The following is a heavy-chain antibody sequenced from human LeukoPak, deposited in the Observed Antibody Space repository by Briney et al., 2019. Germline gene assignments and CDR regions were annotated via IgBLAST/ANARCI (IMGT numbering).Heavy chain of an antibody. V-gene: IGHV3-21*01. CDR2: ISSSSSYI. CDR3: ASGSAVDTAMVTIAFDI. J-gene: IGHJ3*02. CDR1: GFTFSSYS. D-gene: IGHD5-18*01. Sequence: GGSLRLSCAASGFTFSSYSMNWVRQTPGKGLEWVSSISSSSSYIYYADSVKGRFTISRDNAKNSLYLQMNSLRAEDTAVYYCASGSAVDTAMVTIAFDIWGQGTMVTVSS.